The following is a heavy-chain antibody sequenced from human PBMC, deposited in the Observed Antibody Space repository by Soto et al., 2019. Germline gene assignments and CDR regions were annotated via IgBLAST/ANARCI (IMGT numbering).Heavy chain of an antibody. CDR2: ISYDGSNK. D-gene: IGHD3-16*02. CDR3: AKAPSLSPIHLGELSPFDY. Sequence: GGSLRLSCAASGFTFSSYGMHWVRQAPGKGLEWVAVISYDGSNKYYADSVKGRFTISRDNSKNTLYLQMNSLRAEDTAVYYCAKAPSLSPIHLGELSPFDYWGQGTLVTVSS. V-gene: IGHV3-30*18. J-gene: IGHJ4*02. CDR1: GFTFSSYG.